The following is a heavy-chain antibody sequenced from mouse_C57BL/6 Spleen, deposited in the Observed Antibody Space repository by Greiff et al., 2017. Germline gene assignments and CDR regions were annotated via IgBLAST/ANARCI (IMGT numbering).Heavy chain of an antibody. CDR3: AIASDYYGSSLDY. D-gene: IGHD1-1*01. V-gene: IGHV1-74*01. CDR1: GYTFTSYW. J-gene: IGHJ2*01. CDR2: IHPSDSDT. Sequence: QVQLQQPGAELVKPGASVKVSCKASGYTFTSYWMHWVKQRPGQGLEWIGRIHPSDSDTNYNQKFKGKATLTVDKSSSTAYMPLSSLTSDDSAVYYCAIASDYYGSSLDYWGQGTTLTVSS.